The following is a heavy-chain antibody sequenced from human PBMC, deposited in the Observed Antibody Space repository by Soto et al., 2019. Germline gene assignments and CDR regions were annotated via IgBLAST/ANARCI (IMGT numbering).Heavy chain of an antibody. Sequence: PGGSLRLSCAAAGFTFSGYAMSWVRQAPGKGLEWVSAISGSGGSTYYADSVKGRFTISRDNSKNTLYLQMNSLRAEDTAVYYCAKPLRKSPYGMDVWGQGTTVTVSS. V-gene: IGHV3-23*01. CDR2: ISGSGGST. CDR3: AKPLRKSPYGMDV. CDR1: GFTFSGYA. J-gene: IGHJ6*02.